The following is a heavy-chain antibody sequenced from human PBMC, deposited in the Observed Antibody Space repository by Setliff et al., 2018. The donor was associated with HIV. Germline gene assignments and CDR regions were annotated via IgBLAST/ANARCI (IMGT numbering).Heavy chain of an antibody. J-gene: IGHJ2*01. CDR1: GYSISSGYY. D-gene: IGHD3-10*01. CDR3: ARSHYGMMGNWYFDL. CDR2: IYHTGSI. V-gene: IGHV4-38-2*01. Sequence: SETLSLTCAVSGYSISSGYYWGWIRQPPGKGLEWIGNIYHTGSISYNPSLKNRVTISVDMSKNHFSLKLSSVTAADTAVYYCARSHYGMMGNWYFDLWCRGTLVTVSS.